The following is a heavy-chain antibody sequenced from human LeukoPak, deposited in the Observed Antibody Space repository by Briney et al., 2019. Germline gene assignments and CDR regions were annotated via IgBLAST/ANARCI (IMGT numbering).Heavy chain of an antibody. V-gene: IGHV3-74*01. J-gene: IGHJ4*02. CDR1: GFTLSSYW. Sequence: PGGSLRLSCAASGFTLSSYWMHWVRQAPGKGLVWVSRIKSDGSYTNYADSVKGRFTISRDNAKNTLYLQMNSLRAEDTAVYYCARSDYFDYWGRGTLVTVSS. CDR2: IKSDGSYT. CDR3: ARSDYFDY.